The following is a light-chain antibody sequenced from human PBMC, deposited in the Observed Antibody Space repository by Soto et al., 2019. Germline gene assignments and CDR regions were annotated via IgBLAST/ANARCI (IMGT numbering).Light chain of an antibody. J-gene: IGKJ1*01. Sequence: DIQMTQSQSSLSASVEDRVIITCRASQSISNHLNWYQQKPGKAPKLLIFAASSLQSGVPSRFSGSRSGPDFTLTISSLRPEDFATYYCQQSYSSPPTFGQGTKVDIK. CDR1: QSISNH. CDR3: QQSYSSPPT. CDR2: AAS. V-gene: IGKV1-39*01.